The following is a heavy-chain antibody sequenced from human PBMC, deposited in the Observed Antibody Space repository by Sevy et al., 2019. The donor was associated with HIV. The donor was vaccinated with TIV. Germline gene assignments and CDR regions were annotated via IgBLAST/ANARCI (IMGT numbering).Heavy chain of an antibody. Sequence: GGSLRLSCAASGFNFSSYWMHWVRQAPGKGLVWVSRISSDGSITNYADSVKGRFTFSRDNAKNTVYLQMNSLRVEDTALYYCARAESVSTRNAMDVWGQRTTVTVSS. D-gene: IGHD4-17*01. CDR3: ARAESVSTRNAMDV. J-gene: IGHJ6*02. V-gene: IGHV3-74*01. CDR2: ISSDGSIT. CDR1: GFNFSSYW.